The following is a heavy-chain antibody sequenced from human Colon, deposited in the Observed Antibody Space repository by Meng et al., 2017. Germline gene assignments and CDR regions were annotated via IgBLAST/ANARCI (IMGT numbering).Heavy chain of an antibody. V-gene: IGHV4-59*01. CDR3: ARGYWFDP. J-gene: IGHJ5*02. Sequence: QVQLQESGPGLVKPSETLSLTCTVSGGSFDSYHWNWIRQPPGEAPEWIGNIDYTGSTNYNPPFKSRVTISVDTSKGQFSLRMTSMTAADTAVYYCARGYWFDPWGQGTLVTVSS. CDR2: IDYTGST. CDR1: GGSFDSYH.